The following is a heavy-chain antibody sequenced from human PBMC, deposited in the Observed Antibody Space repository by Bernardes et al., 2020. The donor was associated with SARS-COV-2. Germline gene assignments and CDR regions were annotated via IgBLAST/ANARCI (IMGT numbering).Heavy chain of an antibody. CDR2: MYYGGTT. Sequence: SETLSLTCTVSGASFGSTLNYCGWIRQPPGKGLDRIGTMYYGGTTYYNPSLQRGVSMSVDTSKNQCSLRLTPVTAADTAVYYCASGPRSGYFLYWGQGILVTVSS. J-gene: IGHJ4*02. D-gene: IGHD3-22*01. CDR1: GASFGSTLNY. V-gene: IGHV4-39*01. CDR3: ASGPRSGYFLY.